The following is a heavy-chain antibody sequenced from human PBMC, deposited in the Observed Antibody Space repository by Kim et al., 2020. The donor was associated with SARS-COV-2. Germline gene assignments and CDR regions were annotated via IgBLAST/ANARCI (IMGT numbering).Heavy chain of an antibody. CDR1: GYTFTSYG. J-gene: IGHJ5*02. Sequence: ASVKVSCKASGYTFTSYGISWVRQAPGQGLEWMGWISAYNGNTNYAQKLQGRVTMTTDTSTSTAYMELRSLRSDDTAVYYCARDVYDILTGYPWAPGGWFDPWGQGTLVTVSS. D-gene: IGHD3-9*01. CDR3: ARDVYDILTGYPWAPGGWFDP. V-gene: IGHV1-18*04. CDR2: ISAYNGNT.